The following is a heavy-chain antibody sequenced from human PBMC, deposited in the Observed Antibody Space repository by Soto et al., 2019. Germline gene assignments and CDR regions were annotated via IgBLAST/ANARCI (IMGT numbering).Heavy chain of an antibody. V-gene: IGHV3-30-3*01. D-gene: IGHD6-19*01. CDR2: ISYDGSTK. CDR3: ARTTTVAGTPEFDY. Sequence: QVQLVESGGGVVQPGRSLRLSCAASGFTFSSFSLHWVRQAPGKGLEWLALISYDGSTKYNADSVKGRFTVSRDNSNNTRYLQLSSLRPEDTAVYYCARTTTVAGTPEFDYWGQGTLVTVSS. J-gene: IGHJ4*02. CDR1: GFTFSSFS.